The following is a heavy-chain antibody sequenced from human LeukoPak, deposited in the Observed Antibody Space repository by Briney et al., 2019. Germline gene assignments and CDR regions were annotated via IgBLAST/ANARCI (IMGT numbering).Heavy chain of an antibody. J-gene: IGHJ3*02. CDR1: GGSISSGDYY. CDR2: IYYSGST. D-gene: IGHD3-10*01. Sequence: PSETLSLTCTVSGGSISSGDYYWSWIRQPPGKGLEWIGYIYYSGSTYYNPSLKSRVTISVDTSKNQFSLKLSSVTAADTAVYYCARGGVVGGFGELLHHDAFDIWGQGTMVTVSS. CDR3: ARGGVVGGFGELLHHDAFDI. V-gene: IGHV4-30-4*01.